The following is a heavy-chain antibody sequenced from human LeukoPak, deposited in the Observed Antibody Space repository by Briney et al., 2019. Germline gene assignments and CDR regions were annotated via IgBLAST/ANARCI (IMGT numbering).Heavy chain of an antibody. J-gene: IGHJ5*01. V-gene: IGHV3-23*01. CDR3: AKAAAERCASIKCYPFDS. CDR2: IIGPGGDT. CDR1: GFSFNSYA. Sequence: GGSLRLSCTAYGFSFNSYAMNWVRQAPGKGLEWVASIIGPGGDTYHAGSVRGRFTISRDNSKNTLYLQMSHLRVEDTALYYCAKAAAERCASIKCYPFDSWGQGTLVAVSS. D-gene: IGHD1-1*01.